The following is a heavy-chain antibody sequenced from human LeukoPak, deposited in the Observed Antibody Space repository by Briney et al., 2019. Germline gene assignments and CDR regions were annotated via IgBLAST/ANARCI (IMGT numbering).Heavy chain of an antibody. D-gene: IGHD3-16*02. CDR3: ARAPVGSCTGYTCYPFDY. CDR1: GFTFSSHA. J-gene: IGHJ4*02. Sequence: PGGSLRLSCAASGFTFSSHAMIWVRQTPGRGLEWVSLITGDTFAAFYADSVKGRFTISRDNSKNPLYLQMSSLRAGDTAIYYCARAPVGSCTGYTCYPFDYWGQGTLVTVSS. V-gene: IGHV3-23*01. CDR2: ITGDTFAA.